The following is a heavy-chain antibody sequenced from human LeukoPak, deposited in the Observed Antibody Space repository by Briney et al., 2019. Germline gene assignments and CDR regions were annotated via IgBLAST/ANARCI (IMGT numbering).Heavy chain of an antibody. D-gene: IGHD6-19*01. Sequence: GGSLRLSCTASGFTFGDYAMSWFRQAPGKGLEWVGFIRSKAYGGTTEYAASVKGRFTISRDDSKSIAYLQMNSLKTEDTAVYYCTRDGLEQWLPYYFDYWGQGTLVTVSS. V-gene: IGHV3-49*03. J-gene: IGHJ4*02. CDR2: IRSKAYGGTT. CDR3: TRDGLEQWLPYYFDY. CDR1: GFTFGDYA.